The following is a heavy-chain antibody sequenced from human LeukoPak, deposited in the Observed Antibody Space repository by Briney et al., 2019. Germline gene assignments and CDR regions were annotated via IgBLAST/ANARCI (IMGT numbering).Heavy chain of an antibody. CDR3: AREVPTSSSWYWFDP. D-gene: IGHD6-13*01. CDR1: GGSFSGYY. V-gene: IGHV4-34*01. CDR2: INPSGST. Sequence: SETLSLTCAVYGGSFSGYYWSWIRQPPGKGLEWIGEINPSGSTNYNPSLKSRVTISVDTSKNQFSLKLSSVTAAHTAVYYCAREVPTSSSWYWFDPWGQGTLVTVSS. J-gene: IGHJ5*02.